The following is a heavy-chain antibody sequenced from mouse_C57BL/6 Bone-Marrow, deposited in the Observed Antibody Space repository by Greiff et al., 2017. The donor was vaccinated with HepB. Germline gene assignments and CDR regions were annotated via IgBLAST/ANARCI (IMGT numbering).Heavy chain of an antibody. CDR3: VRHGWLPFSYAMDY. Sequence: EVQRVESGGGLVQPKGSLKLSCAASGFSFNTYAMNWVRQAPGKGLEWVARIRSKSNNYATYYADSVKDRFTISRDDSESMLYLQMNNLKTEDTAMYYCVRHGWLPFSYAMDYWGQGTSVTVSS. J-gene: IGHJ4*01. CDR2: IRSKSNNYAT. V-gene: IGHV10-1*01. D-gene: IGHD2-3*01. CDR1: GFSFNTYA.